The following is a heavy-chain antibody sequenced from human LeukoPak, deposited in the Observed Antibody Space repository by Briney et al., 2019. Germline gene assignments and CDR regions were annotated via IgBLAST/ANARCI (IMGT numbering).Heavy chain of an antibody. CDR1: GGSISSSSYY. Sequence: SETLSLTCTVSGGSISSSSYYWGWIRQPPGKGLEWIGSIYYSGSTYYNPSLKSRVTISVDTSKNQFSLKLSSVTAADTAVYYCARDLISDYGGNSGAFDIWGQGTMVTVSS. D-gene: IGHD4-23*01. J-gene: IGHJ3*02. V-gene: IGHV4-39*07. CDR2: IYYSGST. CDR3: ARDLISDYGGNSGAFDI.